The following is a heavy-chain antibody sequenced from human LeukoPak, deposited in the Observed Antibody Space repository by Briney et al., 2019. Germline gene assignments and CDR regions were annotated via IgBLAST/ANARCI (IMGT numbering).Heavy chain of an antibody. J-gene: IGHJ5*02. Sequence: ASVKVSCKASGYTFSSYDINWVRQATGQGLEWMGWMNPNSGDRGYAQKFQGRVTITRNTSISTAYMELSSLRSEDTAVYYCARVLCSSTSRYSSPWFDPWGQGTMVTVSS. V-gene: IGHV1-8*03. D-gene: IGHD2-2*01. CDR1: GYTFSSYD. CDR2: MNPNSGDR. CDR3: ARVLCSSTSRYSSPWFDP.